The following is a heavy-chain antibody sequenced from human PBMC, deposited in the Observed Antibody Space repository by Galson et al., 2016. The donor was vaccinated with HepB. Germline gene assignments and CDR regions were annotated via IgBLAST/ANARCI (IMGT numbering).Heavy chain of an antibody. D-gene: IGHD7-27*01. Sequence: SLRLSCAASGLTFTTSGMHWVRQAPGKGLEWVAVVWYDGSNEYYADSVRGRFTISRDNSKNTLYLQMNSVRVEDTAVYYCARDVLGGGADTGGGYYYYFYGMDVWGRGTTVTVSS. J-gene: IGHJ6*04. V-gene: IGHV3-33*01. CDR2: VWYDGSNE. CDR1: GLTFTTSG. CDR3: ARDVLGGGADTGGGYYYYFYGMDV.